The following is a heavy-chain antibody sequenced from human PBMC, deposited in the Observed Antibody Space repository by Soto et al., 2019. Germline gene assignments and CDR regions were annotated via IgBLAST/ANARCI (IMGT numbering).Heavy chain of an antibody. D-gene: IGHD3-9*01. V-gene: IGHV3-9*01. CDR3: AKDPMDILTGPDY. CDR1: GFTFDDYA. CDR2: ISWNSGSI. Sequence: SLRLSCAAAGFTFDDYAMHWVRQAPGKGLEWVSGISWNSGSIGYADSVKGRFTISRDNAKNSLYLQMNSLRAEDTALYYCAKDPMDILTGPDYWGQGTLVTVSS. J-gene: IGHJ4*02.